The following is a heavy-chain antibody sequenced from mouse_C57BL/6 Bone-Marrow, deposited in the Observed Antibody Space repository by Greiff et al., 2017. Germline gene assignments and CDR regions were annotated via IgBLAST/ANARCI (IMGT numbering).Heavy chain of an antibody. CDR1: GFNIKDDY. J-gene: IGHJ2*01. CDR2: IDPENGDT. V-gene: IGHV14-4*01. Sequence: EVQLQQSGAELVRPGASVKLSCTASGFNIKDDYMHWVKQRPEQGLEWIGWIDPENGDTEYASKFQGKATITADPSSNTAYLQLSSLTSEDPAVYFCTTGGGSGLFDYWGRGTTLTVSS. D-gene: IGHD1-1*01. CDR3: TTGGGSGLFDY.